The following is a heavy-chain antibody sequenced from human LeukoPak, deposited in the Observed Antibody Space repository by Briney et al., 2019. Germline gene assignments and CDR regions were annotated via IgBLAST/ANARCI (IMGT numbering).Heavy chain of an antibody. J-gene: IGHJ5*02. CDR1: GGSFSGYY. D-gene: IGHD3-16*02. Sequence: PSETLPLTCAVYGGSFSGYYWSWIRQPPGKGLEWIGEINHSGSTNYNPSLKSRVTISVDTSKNQFSLKLSSVTAADTAVYYCARVRYDYVWGSYRLLGWFDPWGQGTLVTVSS. CDR3: ARVRYDYVWGSYRLLGWFDP. CDR2: INHSGST. V-gene: IGHV4-34*01.